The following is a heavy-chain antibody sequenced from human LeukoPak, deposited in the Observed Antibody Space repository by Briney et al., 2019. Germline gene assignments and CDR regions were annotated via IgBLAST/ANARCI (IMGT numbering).Heavy chain of an antibody. J-gene: IGHJ4*02. V-gene: IGHV4-4*02. CDR1: GVSISSSNW. CDR3: ARLSSGWYLDY. D-gene: IGHD6-19*01. CDR2: INHSGST. Sequence: SETLSLTCAVSGVSISSSNWWHWVRQPPGKGLEWIGEINHSGSTNYNPSLKSRVTISVDTSKNQFSLKLSSVTAADTAVYYCARLSSGWYLDYWGQGTLVTVSS.